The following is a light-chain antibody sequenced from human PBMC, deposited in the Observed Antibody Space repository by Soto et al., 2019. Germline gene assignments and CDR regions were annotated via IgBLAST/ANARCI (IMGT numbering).Light chain of an antibody. CDR1: QSISSW. V-gene: IGKV1-5*03. CDR2: KAS. J-gene: IGKJ1*01. CDR3: QHYDSLRT. Sequence: DIQMTQSPSTLSSSVGDRVTITCRASQSISSWLAWYQQKPGKAPQLLIYKASSLESGVPSSFSGGGSGTEFPITIRRLQPDDVATYYCQHYDSLRTFGQGTKVEIK.